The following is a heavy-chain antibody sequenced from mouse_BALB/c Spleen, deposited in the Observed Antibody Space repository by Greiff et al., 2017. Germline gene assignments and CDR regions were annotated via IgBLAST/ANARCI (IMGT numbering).Heavy chain of an antibody. J-gene: IGHJ4*01. CDR2: IDPANGNT. CDR3: ASPYGNPSGAMDY. D-gene: IGHD2-10*02. CDR1: GFNIKDTY. Sequence: VQLKESGAELVKPGASVKLSCTASGFNIKDTYMHWVKQRPEQGLEWIGRIDPANGNTKYDPKFQGKATITADTSSNTAYLQLSSLTSEDTAVYYCASPYGNPSGAMDYWGQGTSVTVSS. V-gene: IGHV14-3*02.